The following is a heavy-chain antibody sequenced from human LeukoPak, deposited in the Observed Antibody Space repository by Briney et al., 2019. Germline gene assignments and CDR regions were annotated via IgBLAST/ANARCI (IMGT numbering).Heavy chain of an antibody. V-gene: IGHV4-30-4*01. CDR1: GGSISSGDYY. J-gene: IGHJ4*02. Sequence: SETLSLTCTVSGGSISSGDYYWSRIRQPPGKGLEWIGYIYYSGSTYYNPSLKSRVTISVDTSKNQFSLKLSSVTAADTAVYYCASGYGDRPYYFDYWGQGTLVTVSS. CDR3: ASGYGDRPYYFDY. D-gene: IGHD4-17*01. CDR2: IYYSGST.